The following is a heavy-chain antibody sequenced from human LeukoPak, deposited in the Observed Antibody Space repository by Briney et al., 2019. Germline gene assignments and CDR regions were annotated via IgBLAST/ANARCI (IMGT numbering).Heavy chain of an antibody. J-gene: IGHJ6*03. D-gene: IGHD6-13*01. Sequence: SGGSLRLSCAASGFTFSSYSMSWVRQAPGKGLEWVSSISSSSSSTNYADSVQGRFTISRDNARNSLYLQMNSLRAEDTTVYYCARSAPAAAGTGPMDVWGKGTTVTVSS. CDR2: ISSSSSST. CDR1: GFTFSSYS. CDR3: ARSAPAAAGTGPMDV. V-gene: IGHV3-21*01.